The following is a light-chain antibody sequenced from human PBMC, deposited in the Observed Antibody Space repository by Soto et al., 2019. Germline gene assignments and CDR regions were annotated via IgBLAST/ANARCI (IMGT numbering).Light chain of an antibody. J-gene: IGLJ2*01. CDR1: RGSIASNY. CDR3: QSYDSTNVV. CDR2: EDK. Sequence: NFMLTRPHSVSESPGKTVTISCTRSRGSIASNYVQWYQQRPGSIPTTVIYEDKQRHSGVTDRFSGSIDSSSNSASLTISGLKTDDEDDYYCQSYDSTNVVFGGGTKLTVL. V-gene: IGLV6-57*04.